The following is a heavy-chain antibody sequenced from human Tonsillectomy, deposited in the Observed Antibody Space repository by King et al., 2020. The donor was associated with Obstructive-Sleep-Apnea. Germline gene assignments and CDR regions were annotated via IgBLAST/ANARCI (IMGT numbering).Heavy chain of an antibody. V-gene: IGHV4-31*03. J-gene: IGHJ4*02. CDR3: AGAGSWETVPDFDY. D-gene: IGHD1-26*01. CDR2: IYYSGST. Sequence: MQLQESGPGLVKPSQTLSLTCTVSGGSISSGGYYWSWISQHPGKGLEWMGYIYYSGSTYYNPSLKSRVTISVNTSKNQFSLKLSSVTAADTAVYYCAGAGSWETVPDFDYWGQGTLVTVSS. CDR1: GGSISSGGYY.